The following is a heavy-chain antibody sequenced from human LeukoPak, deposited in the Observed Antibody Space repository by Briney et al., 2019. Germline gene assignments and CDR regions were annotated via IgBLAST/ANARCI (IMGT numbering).Heavy chain of an antibody. CDR1: GFTFSSYS. D-gene: IGHD4-17*01. Sequence: GGSLRLSCAASGFTFSSYSMNWVRQAPGKGLEWVSYISSSSSTIYYADSVKGRFTISRDNAKNSLYLQMNSLRAEDTAVYYCARILMTTVTDDAFDIWGQGTMVTVSS. CDR2: ISSSSSTI. J-gene: IGHJ3*02. CDR3: ARILMTTVTDDAFDI. V-gene: IGHV3-48*01.